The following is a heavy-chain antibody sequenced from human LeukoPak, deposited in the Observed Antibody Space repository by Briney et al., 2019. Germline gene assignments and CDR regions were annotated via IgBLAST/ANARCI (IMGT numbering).Heavy chain of an antibody. Sequence: GGSLRLSCAASGFIFSNYAMSWVRQAPGKGLEWVSTIDYSGAYTYYADSVKGRFTNSRDNSKNTLYMQMDSLRAEDTAIYYCAKVPYSDYGSGRPPFMDVWGQGTTVAVS. J-gene: IGHJ6*02. CDR3: AKVPYSDYGSGRPPFMDV. CDR2: IDYSGAYT. V-gene: IGHV3-23*01. D-gene: IGHD3-10*01. CDR1: GFIFSNYA.